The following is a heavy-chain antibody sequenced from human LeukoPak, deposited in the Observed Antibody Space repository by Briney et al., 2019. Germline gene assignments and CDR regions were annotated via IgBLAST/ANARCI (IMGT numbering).Heavy chain of an antibody. CDR1: GFTFSSYS. J-gene: IGHJ6*03. Sequence: GGSLRLSCAASGFTFSSYSMNWVRQAPGKGLEWVSYISSSSGNIYYADSVKGRFTISRDNSKNSLYLQMNCLRAEDTAVYYCGRDATIVVVVAATRDYYYYMDVWGKGTTVTVSS. V-gene: IGHV3-48*01. D-gene: IGHD2-15*01. CDR3: GRDATIVVVVAATRDYYYYMDV. CDR2: ISSSSGNI.